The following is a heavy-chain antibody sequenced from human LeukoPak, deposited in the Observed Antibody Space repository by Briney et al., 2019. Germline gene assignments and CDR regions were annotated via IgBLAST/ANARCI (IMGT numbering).Heavy chain of an antibody. Sequence: PSETLSLTCAVYGGSFSGYYWSWIRQPPGKGLEWIGEINHSGSTNYNPSLKSRVTISVDASKNQFSLKLSSVTAADTAVYYCARLPGQFGLFDYWGQGTLVTVSS. CDR1: GGSFSGYY. CDR2: INHSGST. D-gene: IGHD3-10*01. CDR3: ARLPGQFGLFDY. V-gene: IGHV4-34*01. J-gene: IGHJ4*02.